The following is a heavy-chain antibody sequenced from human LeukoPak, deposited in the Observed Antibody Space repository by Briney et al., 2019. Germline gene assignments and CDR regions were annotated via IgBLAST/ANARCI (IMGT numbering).Heavy chain of an antibody. CDR3: ARVRGITMVRGVIIFADAFDI. CDR2: IYTSGST. J-gene: IGHJ3*02. D-gene: IGHD3-10*01. V-gene: IGHV4-4*07. CDR1: GGSISSYY. Sequence: PSETLSLTCTVSGGSISSYYWSWIRQPAGKGLEWIGRIYTSGSTNYNPSLKSRVTMSVDTSKKQFSLKLSSVTAADTAVYYCARVRGITMVRGVIIFADAFDIWGQGTMVTVSS.